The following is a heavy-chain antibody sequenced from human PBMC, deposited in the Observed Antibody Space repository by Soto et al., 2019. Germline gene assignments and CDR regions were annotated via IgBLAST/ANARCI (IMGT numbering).Heavy chain of an antibody. CDR3: AKGDLYSGPRENNWFDS. CDR1: GFTFSSYA. V-gene: IGHV3-23*01. Sequence: GGSLRLSCAASGFTFSSYAMNWVRQAPGKGLEWVSVISATGVRTFYADSVKGRFTISRDNSDKTLFLQLDTLRAEDTALYFCAKGDLYSGPRENNWFDSWGQGTLVTVSS. D-gene: IGHD6-19*01. CDR2: ISATGVRT. J-gene: IGHJ5*01.